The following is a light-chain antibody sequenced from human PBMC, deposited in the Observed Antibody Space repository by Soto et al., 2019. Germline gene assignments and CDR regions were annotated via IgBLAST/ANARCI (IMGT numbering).Light chain of an antibody. CDR3: QQCGTSPLT. V-gene: IGKV3-20*01. CDR2: GAS. J-gene: IGKJ4*01. CDR1: QSVTSSY. Sequence: EIVLMQSPGTLSLSPGERATLSCRASQSVTSSYLAWYQQKPGQAPRLLIYGASSRATGIPDRFSGSGSGTDFTLTISRLEPEDFAVYYCQQCGTSPLTFGGGTKV.